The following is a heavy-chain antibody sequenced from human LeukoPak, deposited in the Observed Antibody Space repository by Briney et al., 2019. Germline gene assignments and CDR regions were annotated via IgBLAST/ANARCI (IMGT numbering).Heavy chain of an antibody. Sequence: VASVKVSCKASAYTFTDYYIHWLRQAPGQGLEWMGWINPNSGGTTYAPKFQGLVTMSTDTSITTAYMELNRLVSDDTAVYYCARTKPPCTSCLLLDYWGQGTLVTVSS. CDR2: INPNSGGT. J-gene: IGHJ4*02. CDR1: AYTFTDYY. V-gene: IGHV1-2*02. D-gene: IGHD2-2*01. CDR3: ARTKPPCTSCLLLDY.